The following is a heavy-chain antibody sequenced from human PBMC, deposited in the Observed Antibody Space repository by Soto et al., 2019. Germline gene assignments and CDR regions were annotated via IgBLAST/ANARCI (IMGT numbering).Heavy chain of an antibody. D-gene: IGHD3-10*01. CDR2: IYYSGST. CDR1: GGSISSYY. V-gene: IGHV4-59*01. Sequence: PSETLSLTCTVSGGSISSYYWSWIRQPPGKGLEWIGYIYYSGSTNYNPSLKSRVTISVDTSKNQFSLKLSSVTAADTAVYYCAREVLWFGESLFFDYWGQGTLVTVSS. CDR3: AREVLWFGESLFFDY. J-gene: IGHJ4*02.